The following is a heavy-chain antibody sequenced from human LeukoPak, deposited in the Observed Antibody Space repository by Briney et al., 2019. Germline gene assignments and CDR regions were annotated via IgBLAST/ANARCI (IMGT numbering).Heavy chain of an antibody. CDR1: GGSINSGGYY. D-gene: IGHD3-22*01. CDR2: IYYSGTT. V-gene: IGHV4-31*03. J-gene: IGHJ4*02. Sequence: SETLSLTCTVSGGSINSGGYYWTWIRQHPEKGLEWIGYIYYSGTTYYNPSLKSRVTISIDTSKNQFSLNLSSVTAADTAVYYCARGGYDSTGYSVYYFDFWGQGTLVTVSS. CDR3: ARGGYDSTGYSVYYFDF.